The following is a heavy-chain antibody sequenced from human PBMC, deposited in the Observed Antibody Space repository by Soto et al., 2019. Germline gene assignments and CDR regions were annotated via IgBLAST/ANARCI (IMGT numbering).Heavy chain of an antibody. CDR1: GFTFTNYW. CDR2: IDGVGTGT. J-gene: IGHJ4*02. Sequence: EVQLVQSGGGSVQPGGSLRLSCAASGFTFTNYWMHWVRQVPGKGLVWVSRIDGVGTGTSYSDSVRGRFTISRDNAENTLYLQMNSLRAEYTSVYYCTTVLEYWGQGTLVTVSS. CDR3: TTVLEY. D-gene: IGHD1-1*01. V-gene: IGHV3-74*01.